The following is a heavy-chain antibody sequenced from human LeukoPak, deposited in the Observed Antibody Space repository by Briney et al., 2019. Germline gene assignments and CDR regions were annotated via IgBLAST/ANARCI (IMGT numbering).Heavy chain of an antibody. CDR3: ARGGRWLQFVAFDI. CDR2: INHSGST. D-gene: IGHD5-24*01. J-gene: IGHJ3*02. CDR1: GGSFSGYY. V-gene: IGHV4-34*01. Sequence: SETLSLTCAVYGGSFSGYYWSWIRQPPGKGLEWIGEINHSGSTNYNPSLKSRVTISVDTSKNQFSLKLSSVTAADTAVYYCARGGRWLQFVAFDIWGQGTMVTVSS.